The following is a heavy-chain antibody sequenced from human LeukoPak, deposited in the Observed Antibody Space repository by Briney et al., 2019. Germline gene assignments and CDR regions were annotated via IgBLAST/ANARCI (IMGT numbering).Heavy chain of an antibody. D-gene: IGHD3-9*01. V-gene: IGHV1-2*04. CDR2: INPNSGGT. CDR1: GYTFTDYY. J-gene: IGHJ4*02. Sequence: GASVKVSCKASGYTFTDYYMHWVQQAPGKGLEWMGWINPNSGGTNYAQKFQGWVTMTRDTSISTAYMELSRLRSDDTAVYYCARAANYDILTGTFDYWGQGTLVTVSS. CDR3: ARAANYDILTGTFDY.